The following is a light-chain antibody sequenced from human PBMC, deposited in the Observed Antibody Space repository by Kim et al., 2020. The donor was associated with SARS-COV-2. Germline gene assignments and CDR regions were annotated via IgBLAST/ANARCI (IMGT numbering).Light chain of an antibody. CDR1: QSISRW. J-gene: IGKJ2*02. CDR3: QQYNSYSST. V-gene: IGKV1-5*03. CDR2: KAP. Sequence: SASVADTGPFPRRPSQSISRWWAWHPQKPATAPNLLIYKAPRLDSRVPSMFSGSGSGTEFPLPISSLQPDDFATYYCQQYNSYSSTFGQGTKLEI.